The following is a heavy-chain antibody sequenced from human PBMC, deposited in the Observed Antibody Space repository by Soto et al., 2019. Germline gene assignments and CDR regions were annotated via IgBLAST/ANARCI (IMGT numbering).Heavy chain of an antibody. V-gene: IGHV4-59*08. CDR1: GGSISSYY. D-gene: IGHD6-6*01. Sequence: SETLSLTCTVSGGSISSYYWSWIRQPPGKGLEWIGYIYYSGSTNYNPSLKSRVTISVDTSKNQFSLKLTSVTAADTAVYYCARRIAAQSNWFDPWGQGTLVTVSS. J-gene: IGHJ5*02. CDR3: ARRIAAQSNWFDP. CDR2: IYYSGST.